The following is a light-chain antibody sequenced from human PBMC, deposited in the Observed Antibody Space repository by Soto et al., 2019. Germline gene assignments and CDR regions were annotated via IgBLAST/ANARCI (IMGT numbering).Light chain of an antibody. CDR2: GAS. Sequence: EIVLTQSPGTLSLSPGERATLSCRASQSVSNNYLAWYQQKPGQAPRLLIYGASTRATGIPARFSGSGSGTEFTLTISSLQSEDFAVYYCQQYSIWRTFGQGTKVDI. CDR3: QQYSIWRT. J-gene: IGKJ1*01. CDR1: QSVSNN. V-gene: IGKV3-15*01.